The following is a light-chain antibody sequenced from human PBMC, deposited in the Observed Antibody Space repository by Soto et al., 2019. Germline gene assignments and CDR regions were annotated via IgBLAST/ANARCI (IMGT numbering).Light chain of an antibody. CDR3: SSFTTSSTGV. CDR1: ISDVGAYNY. CDR2: EVT. V-gene: IGLV2-14*01. Sequence: QSALTQPASVSGSPGQSIAISCSGTISDVGAYNYVSWYQQRPGKAPKLMISEVTNRPSGVSDRFAGSKSGNTASLTISGLQAEDEGDYFCSSFTTSSTGVFGGGTKLTVL. J-gene: IGLJ3*02.